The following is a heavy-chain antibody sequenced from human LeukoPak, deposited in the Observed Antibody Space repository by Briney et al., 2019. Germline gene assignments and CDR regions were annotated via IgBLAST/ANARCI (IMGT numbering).Heavy chain of an antibody. CDR3: AKDQATRGNYYGRAFDI. CDR2: ISGSGGST. Sequence: GGSLRLSCAASGFTFSSYAMSWVRQAPGKGLEWVSAISGSGGSTYYADSVKGRFTISRDNSKNTLYLQMNSLRAEDTAIYYCAKDQATRGNYYGRAFDIWGQGTMVTVSS. J-gene: IGHJ3*02. V-gene: IGHV3-23*01. D-gene: IGHD3-22*01. CDR1: GFTFSSYA.